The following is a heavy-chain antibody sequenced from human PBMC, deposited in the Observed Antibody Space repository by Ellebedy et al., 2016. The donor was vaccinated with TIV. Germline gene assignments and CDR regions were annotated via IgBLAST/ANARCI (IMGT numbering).Heavy chain of an antibody. J-gene: IGHJ4*02. Sequence: ASVKVSCKASGYTFTSYGISWVRQAPGQGLQWMGWISAYNGKTNYTQNLQGRVTMTTDTSTSTAFMELRRLTSDDTAVYYCARSIGVAATLGYWGQGSLVTVSS. CDR1: GYTFTSYG. CDR2: ISAYNGKT. D-gene: IGHD6-19*01. CDR3: ARSIGVAATLGY. V-gene: IGHV1-18*04.